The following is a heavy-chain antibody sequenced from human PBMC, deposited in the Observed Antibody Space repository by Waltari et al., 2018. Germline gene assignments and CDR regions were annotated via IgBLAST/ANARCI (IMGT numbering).Heavy chain of an antibody. J-gene: IGHJ4*02. CDR2: IRSSGGYT. V-gene: IGHV3-23*01. Sequence: EVQLLESGGGLVQPGGSLRLSCAASGFTFSSYAMSWVRQAPGKGVEWVLVIRSSGGYTDYADSVKGRFTISRDNSKNTLYLQMNSLRAEDTAVYYCVPGPTAARGYWGQGTLVTVSS. D-gene: IGHD1-7*01. CDR1: GFTFSSYA. CDR3: VPGPTAARGY.